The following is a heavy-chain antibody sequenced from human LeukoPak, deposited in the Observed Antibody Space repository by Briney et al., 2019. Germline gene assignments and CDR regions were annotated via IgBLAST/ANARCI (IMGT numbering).Heavy chain of an antibody. CDR2: ITWNSGSV. J-gene: IGHJ4*02. CDR3: AEGPSYYYDSSKFYFDY. D-gene: IGHD3-22*01. CDR1: GFTFDDYA. Sequence: GGSLRLSCAASGFTFDDYAMHWVRQAPGKGLEWVSGITWNSGSVVYADSVKGRFTISRDNSKNTLYLQMNSLRAEDTAVYYCAEGPSYYYDSSKFYFDYWGQGTLVTVSS. V-gene: IGHV3-9*01.